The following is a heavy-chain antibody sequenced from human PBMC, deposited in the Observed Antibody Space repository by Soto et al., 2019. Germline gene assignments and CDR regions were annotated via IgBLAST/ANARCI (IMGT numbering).Heavy chain of an antibody. J-gene: IGHJ6*02. CDR2: IYYSGST. CDR3: ARGSDFLYYYGMDV. Sequence: PSETLSLICTVSGGSISSYFWTWIRQPPGKGLEWIGYIYYSGSTNYSPSLKSRATISVDTSKNQFSLKLSSVTAADTAVYYCARGSDFLYYYGMDVWGQGTTVTVSS. CDR1: GGSISSYF. V-gene: IGHV4-59*01. D-gene: IGHD5-12*01.